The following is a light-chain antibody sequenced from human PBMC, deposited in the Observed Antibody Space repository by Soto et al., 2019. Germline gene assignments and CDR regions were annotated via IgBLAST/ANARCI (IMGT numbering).Light chain of an antibody. V-gene: IGLV2-8*01. CDR2: EVS. CDR3: SSYAGSNNLVV. Sequence: QSVLTQPPSASGSPGQSVTISCTGTSSDVGGYNCVSWYQQLPGKAPKLIIHEVSKRPSGVPDRFSGSKSGNTASLTVSGLQAEDEADYYCSSYAGSNNLVVFGGGTQLTVL. J-gene: IGLJ2*01. CDR1: SSDVGGYNC.